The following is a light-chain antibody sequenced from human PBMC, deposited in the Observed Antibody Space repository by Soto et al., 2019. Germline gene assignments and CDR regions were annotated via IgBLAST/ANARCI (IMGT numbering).Light chain of an antibody. Sequence: IQMTQSPSSLSASVGDRVTITCRASQTIPRSLNWYQQKRGKAPNLLIYTASILQTGAPSRFSGSGSETDFTLTISSLQPEDSGTYFCQQSHHFPYTFGQGTDLEIK. CDR3: QQSHHFPYT. J-gene: IGKJ2*01. V-gene: IGKV1-39*01. CDR1: QTIPRS. CDR2: TAS.